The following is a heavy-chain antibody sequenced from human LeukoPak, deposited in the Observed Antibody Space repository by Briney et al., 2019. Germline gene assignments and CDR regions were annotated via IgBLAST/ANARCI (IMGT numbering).Heavy chain of an antibody. V-gene: IGHV4-59*01. CDR3: ARGGLWFGEPLVGMDV. D-gene: IGHD3-10*01. CDR2: IYYSGST. CDR1: GGSISSYY. J-gene: IGHJ6*02. Sequence: PSETLSLTCTVSGGSISSYYWSWIRQPPGKGLEWIGYIYYSGSTNYNPSLKSRVTISVDTSKNQFSLKLSSVTAADTAVYYCARGGLWFGEPLVGMDVWGQGTTVTVSS.